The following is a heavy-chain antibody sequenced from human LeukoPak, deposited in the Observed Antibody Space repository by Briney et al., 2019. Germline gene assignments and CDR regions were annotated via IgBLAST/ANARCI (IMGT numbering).Heavy chain of an antibody. CDR1: GYSFTSYW. D-gene: IGHD3-16*01. V-gene: IGHV3-48*02. J-gene: IGHJ4*02. CDR2: ITGSSGTI. CDR3: ARVRPGYYFDY. Sequence: GESLKISCKGSGYSFTSYWIGWVRQMPGKGLEWVSFITGSSGTIYYADSVRGRFTISRDNAKNSLFLQMNSLRDEDTALYYCARVRPGYYFDYWGQGTLVTVSS.